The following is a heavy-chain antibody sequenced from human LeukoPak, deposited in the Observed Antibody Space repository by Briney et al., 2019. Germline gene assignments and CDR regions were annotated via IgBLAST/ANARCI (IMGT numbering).Heavy chain of an antibody. J-gene: IGHJ4*02. Sequence: GGSLRLSCAASGFTFSSYAMSWVRQAPGKGPEWVSAISGSGGSTYYADSVKGRFTISRDNSKNTLYLQMNSLRAEDTAVYYCATHLRLGELSSYYWGQGTLVTVSS. CDR2: ISGSGGST. CDR1: GFTFSSYA. V-gene: IGHV3-23*01. CDR3: ATHLRLGELSSYY. D-gene: IGHD3-16*02.